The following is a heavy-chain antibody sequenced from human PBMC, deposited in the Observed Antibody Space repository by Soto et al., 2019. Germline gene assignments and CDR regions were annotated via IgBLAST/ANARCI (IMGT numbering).Heavy chain of an antibody. Sequence: PSETLSLTCAVSGGSISSSNWWSWVRQPPGKALEWIGEIYHSGSTNYNPSLKSRVTISVDKSKNQFYLKVTSVTAADTAMYYCARGFTGVLFRYFGMDVWGPGTPVTVSS. CDR3: ARGFTGVLFRYFGMDV. D-gene: IGHD3-10*01. J-gene: IGHJ6*02. CDR2: IYHSGST. V-gene: IGHV4-4*02. CDR1: GGSISSSNW.